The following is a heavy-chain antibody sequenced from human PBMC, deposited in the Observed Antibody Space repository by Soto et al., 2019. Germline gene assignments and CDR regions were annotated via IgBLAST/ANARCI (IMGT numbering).Heavy chain of an antibody. V-gene: IGHV1-18*01. CDR2: ISAYNGNT. CDR1: GYTFTSYG. D-gene: IGHD3-22*01. Sequence: QVQLVQSGAEVKKPGASVKVSCKASGYTFTSYGISWVRQAPGQGLEWMGWISAYNGNTNYAQKLQGRVTMTTDTYTSTAYIEMRSLRFDDKAVYYCAIMRRYYDSSGYYPPLEYYNYGMDVWGQGTTVTVSS. J-gene: IGHJ6*02. CDR3: AIMRRYYDSSGYYPPLEYYNYGMDV.